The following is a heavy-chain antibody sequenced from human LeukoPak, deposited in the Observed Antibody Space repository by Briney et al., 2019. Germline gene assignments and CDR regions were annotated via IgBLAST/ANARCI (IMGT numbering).Heavy chain of an antibody. CDR1: GFTFSSYS. CDR2: ISSSGAYI. Sequence: PGGSLRLSCAASGFTFSSYSMNWVRQAPGKGLEWVSSISSSGAYIYYADSVKGRFTVSRDNAKNSLYLQMDSLRAEDTAVYYCARAHSSNWYVYYYYYMDVWGKGTTVTVSS. J-gene: IGHJ6*03. D-gene: IGHD6-13*01. V-gene: IGHV3-21*06. CDR3: ARAHSSNWYVYYYYYMDV.